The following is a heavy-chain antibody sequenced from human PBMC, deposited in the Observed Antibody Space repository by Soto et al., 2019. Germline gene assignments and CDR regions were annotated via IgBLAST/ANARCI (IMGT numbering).Heavy chain of an antibody. Sequence: PSETLSLTCTVSGGSISSSSYYWGWIRQPPGKGLEWIGSIYYSGSTYYNPSLKSRVTISVDTSKNQFSLKLSSVTAADTAVYYCEQGRSRYGYVLDYCRQLNLVTVSS. D-gene: IGHD5-18*01. CDR1: GGSISSSSYY. J-gene: IGHJ4*02. CDR3: EQGRSRYGYVLDY. CDR2: IYYSGST. V-gene: IGHV4-39*01.